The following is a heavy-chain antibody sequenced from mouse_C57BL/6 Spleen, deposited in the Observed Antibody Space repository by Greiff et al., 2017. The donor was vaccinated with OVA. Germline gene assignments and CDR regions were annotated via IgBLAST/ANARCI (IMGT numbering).Heavy chain of an antibody. CDR1: GYTFTSYW. V-gene: IGHV1-52*01. CDR3: AADGSSYEAMDY. CDR2: IDPSDSET. J-gene: IGHJ4*01. D-gene: IGHD1-1*01. Sequence: QVQLQQPGAELVRPGSSVKLSCKASGYTFTSYWMHWVKQRPIQGLEWIGNIDPSDSETHYNQKFKDKATLTVDKSSSTAYMQLSSLTSEDSAVYYCAADGSSYEAMDYWGQGTSVTVSS.